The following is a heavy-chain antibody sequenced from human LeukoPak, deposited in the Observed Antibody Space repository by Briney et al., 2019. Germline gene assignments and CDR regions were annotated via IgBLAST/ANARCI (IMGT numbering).Heavy chain of an antibody. CDR1: GFTFSDYY. J-gene: IGHJ4*02. CDR3: VRARGSIPSSSFDY. Sequence: GGSLRLSCAASGFTFSDYYMIWIRQAPGKGLEWVSYISSGSSYTDYADSVKGRFTISRDNAKNSLDLQMNILRAEDTALYYCVRARGSIPSSSFDYWGQGALVTVSS. D-gene: IGHD6-6*01. V-gene: IGHV3-11*06. CDR2: ISSGSSYT.